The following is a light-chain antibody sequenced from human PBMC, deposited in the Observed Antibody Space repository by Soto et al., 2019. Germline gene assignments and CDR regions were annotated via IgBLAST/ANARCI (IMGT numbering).Light chain of an antibody. CDR2: EVT. J-gene: IGLJ1*01. Sequence: QSALTQPPSASGSPGQSVTISCTGASSGIGGTNYVSWYQQHPGKAPKLMIYEVTKRPSGVPDRFSGSKSGNTASLTVSGLQAEDEGDYYCSSFAGSDTVVFGSGTKVTVL. V-gene: IGLV2-8*01. CDR1: SSGIGGTNY. CDR3: SSFAGSDTVV.